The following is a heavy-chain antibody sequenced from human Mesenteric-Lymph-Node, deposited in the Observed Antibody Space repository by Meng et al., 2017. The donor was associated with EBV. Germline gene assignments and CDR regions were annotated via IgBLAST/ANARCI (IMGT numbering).Heavy chain of an antibody. CDR3: ARRSGNHYDY. J-gene: IGHJ4*02. CDR2: IYYTMNT. V-gene: IGHV4-4*02. CDR1: GGSVISGNW. Sequence: QVQLPESGPGLVKPSVPLSLTCAVSGGSVISGNWWNWVRQSPGKGLEWIGEIYYTMNTNYNPSLTSRVTMSLDKSKNQFSLRLDSVVAADTAMYYCARRSGNHYDYWGQGTLVTVSS. D-gene: IGHD1-26*01.